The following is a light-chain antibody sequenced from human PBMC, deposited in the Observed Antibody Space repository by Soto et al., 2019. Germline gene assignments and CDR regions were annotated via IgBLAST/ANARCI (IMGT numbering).Light chain of an antibody. CDR2: EVN. V-gene: IGLV2-8*01. J-gene: IGLJ3*02. Sequence: QSALTQPPSASGSPGQSVTITCTGTSSDVGGYNYVSWYQQHPTKAPRLIISEVNKRPSGVPDRFSGSKSGNTASLTVSGLQAEDEADYYCSSYSANFWVFGGGTKVTVL. CDR1: SSDVGGYNY. CDR3: SSYSANFWV.